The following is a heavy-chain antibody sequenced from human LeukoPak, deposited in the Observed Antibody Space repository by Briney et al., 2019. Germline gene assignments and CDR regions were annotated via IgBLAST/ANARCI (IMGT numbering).Heavy chain of an antibody. V-gene: IGHV4-39*01. CDR1: GGSISSSSYY. CDR2: IYYSGST. D-gene: IGHD6-13*01. Sequence: ASETLSLTCTVSGGSISSSSYYWVWIRKPPGKGLEWIGSIYYSGSTYYNPSLKSRVTISVDTSKNQFSLKLSSVTAADTAVYYCARQYSSSWNYWGQGTLVTVSS. J-gene: IGHJ4*02. CDR3: ARQYSSSWNY.